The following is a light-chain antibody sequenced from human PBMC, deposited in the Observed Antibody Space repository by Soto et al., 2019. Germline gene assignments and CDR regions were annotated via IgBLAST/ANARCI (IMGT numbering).Light chain of an antibody. CDR3: SSYSTTNILV. Sequence: LTQRASVSGSPGQSVTISCTGASSDVGAYEHVSWYQQHPGRAPKLILYDVNNRPSGVSNHFSGSKSGNTASLVISGLQANDEADYYCSSYSTTNILVFGSGTKVTVL. J-gene: IGLJ1*01. CDR2: DVN. V-gene: IGLV2-14*03. CDR1: SSDVGAYEH.